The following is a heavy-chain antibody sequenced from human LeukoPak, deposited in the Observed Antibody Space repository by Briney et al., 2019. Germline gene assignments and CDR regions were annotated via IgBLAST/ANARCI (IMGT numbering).Heavy chain of an antibody. CDR2: ISSSTTTI. CDR1: GFTFSGYS. D-gene: IGHD3-22*01. CDR3: ATDREDYDSSGYYLSDAFDI. V-gene: IGHV3-48*01. Sequence: GGSLILSCAVSGFTFSGYSMKWVRQAPGKGLEWVSYISSSTTTIYHADSVKGRFTVSRDNAKNSLYLQMDSLRVEDTAVYYCATDREDYDSSGYYLSDAFDIWGQGTMVTVSS. J-gene: IGHJ3*02.